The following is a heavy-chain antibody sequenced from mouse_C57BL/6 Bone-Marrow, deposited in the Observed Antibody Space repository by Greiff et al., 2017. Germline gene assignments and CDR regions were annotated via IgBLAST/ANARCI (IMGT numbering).Heavy chain of an antibody. CDR2: INPSSGYT. V-gene: IGHV1-4*01. CDR3: ARDIVTTYY. CDR1: GYTFTSYT. D-gene: IGHD2-5*01. J-gene: IGHJ2*01. Sequence: QVQLKESGAELARPGASVKMSCKASGYTFTSYTMHWVKQRPGQGLEWIGYINPSSGYTKYNQKLKDKATLTADKSSSTAYLQLSSLTSEDSAVYYCARDIVTTYYWGQGTTLTVAS.